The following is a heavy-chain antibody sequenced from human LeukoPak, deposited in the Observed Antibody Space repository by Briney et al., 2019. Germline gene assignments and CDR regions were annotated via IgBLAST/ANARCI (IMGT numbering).Heavy chain of an antibody. CDR2: IISRSTYT. V-gene: IGHV3-21*01. D-gene: IGHD6-19*01. CDR1: GFTFSSYA. Sequence: GGSLRLSCAASGFTFSSYAMNWVRQPTGKGLEWVSSIISRSTYTYYADSVKGRFTISRDNAKNSQYLQMNGLGAEDAAVYYCARARSSGWYDSDYWGQGTLVTVSS. J-gene: IGHJ4*02. CDR3: ARARSSGWYDSDY.